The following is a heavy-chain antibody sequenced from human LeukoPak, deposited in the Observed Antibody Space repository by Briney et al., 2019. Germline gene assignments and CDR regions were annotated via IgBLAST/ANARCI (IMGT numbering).Heavy chain of an antibody. Sequence: ASVKVSCKASGYTFTSYGISWVRQAPGQGLEWMGWISAYNGNTNYAQKPQGRVTMTTDTSTSTAYMELRSLRSDDTAVYYCARYLWFGEFPSDPSGMFYGMDVWGKGTTVTVSS. CDR2: ISAYNGNT. J-gene: IGHJ6*04. D-gene: IGHD3-10*01. CDR3: ARYLWFGEFPSDPSGMFYGMDV. V-gene: IGHV1-18*04. CDR1: GYTFTSYG.